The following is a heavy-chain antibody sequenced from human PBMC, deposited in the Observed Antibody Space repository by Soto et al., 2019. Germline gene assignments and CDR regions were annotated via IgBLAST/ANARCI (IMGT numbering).Heavy chain of an antibody. J-gene: IGHJ4*02. CDR1: GFTFSSYW. D-gene: IGHD3-22*01. Sequence: GGSLRLSCATSGFTFSSYWMHWVRQAPGKGLVWVSRINSDGSSTNYADSVKGRFTISRDNAKNTLYLQMNSLRAEDTAVYYCARGRRYYDRSAGGYWGQGTLVTVSS. CDR2: INSDGSST. V-gene: IGHV3-74*01. CDR3: ARGRRYYDRSAGGY.